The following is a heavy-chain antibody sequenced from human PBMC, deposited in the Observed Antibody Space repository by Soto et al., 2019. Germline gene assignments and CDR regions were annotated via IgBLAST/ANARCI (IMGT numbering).Heavy chain of an antibody. J-gene: IGHJ5*02. CDR3: ARAKAPLYSSSWYWFDP. V-gene: IGHV4-59*08. CDR1: GGTISSYY. CDR2: IYYSGST. D-gene: IGHD6-13*01. Sequence: QVQLQESGPELVKPSETLSLTCTVSGGTISSYYWSWIRQRLGKGLEWIGYIYYSGSTNYNPSLKSRVTISVDTSKNQFSLKLSSVTAADTAVYYCARAKAPLYSSSWYWFDPWGQGTLVTVSS.